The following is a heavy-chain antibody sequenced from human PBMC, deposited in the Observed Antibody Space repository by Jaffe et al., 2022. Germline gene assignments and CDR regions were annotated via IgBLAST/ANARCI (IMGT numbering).Heavy chain of an antibody. Sequence: QVQLQESGPGLVKPSETLSLTCTVSGGSINNYYWSWIRQPPGKGLEWIGDLYYSGSTNYNPSLKSRVTISVDMSKNQFSLKLSSVTAADTAVYYCASTYYDILTGWPLAFDIWGQGTMVTVSS. CDR2: LYYSGST. CDR1: GGSINNYY. V-gene: IGHV4-59*01. J-gene: IGHJ3*02. D-gene: IGHD3-9*01. CDR3: ASTYYDILTGWPLAFDI.